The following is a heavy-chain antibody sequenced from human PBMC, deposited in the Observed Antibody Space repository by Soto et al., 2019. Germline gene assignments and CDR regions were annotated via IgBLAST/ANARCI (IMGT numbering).Heavy chain of an antibody. D-gene: IGHD5-18*01. V-gene: IGHV4-39*01. CDR1: GGAISGSSYY. CDR2: IFDSGPT. J-gene: IGHJ5*02. Sequence: QLQLQESGPGLVKPSETLSLTCTVSGGAISGSSYYWGWIRQPPGKGLEWIGSIFDSGPTYYNPSLKSRVTISVDTSKNQLSLKLTSVTAADTAVYYCARHRGRDTVMVSGYIWFDPWGQGTRVTVSS. CDR3: ARHRGRDTVMVSGYIWFDP.